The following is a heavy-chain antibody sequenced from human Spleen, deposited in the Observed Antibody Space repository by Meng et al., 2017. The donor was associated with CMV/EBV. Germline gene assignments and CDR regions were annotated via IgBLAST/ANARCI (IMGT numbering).Heavy chain of an antibody. Sequence: SETLSLTCTVSGGSISSYYRSWIRQPPGKGLEWIGYIYYSGSTHYNPSLKSRVTISVDTSKNQFSLKLSSVTAADTAVYYCARDSSHGAFDIWGQGTMVTVSS. J-gene: IGHJ3*02. V-gene: IGHV4-59*01. CDR1: GGSISSYY. CDR2: IYYSGST. CDR3: ARDSSHGAFDI.